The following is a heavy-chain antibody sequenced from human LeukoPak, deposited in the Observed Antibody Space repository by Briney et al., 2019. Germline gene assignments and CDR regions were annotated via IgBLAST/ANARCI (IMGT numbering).Heavy chain of an antibody. CDR2: IYYSGST. Sequence: SETLSLTCTVSGGSISSSSYYWGWIRQPPGKGLEWIGSIYYSGSTYYNPSLKSRVTISVDTSKNQFSLKLSSVTAADTAVYYCARRYVAAPWFDPWGQGTLVTVSS. V-gene: IGHV4-39*01. CDR3: ARRYVAAPWFDP. D-gene: IGHD6-13*01. CDR1: GGSISSSSYY. J-gene: IGHJ5*02.